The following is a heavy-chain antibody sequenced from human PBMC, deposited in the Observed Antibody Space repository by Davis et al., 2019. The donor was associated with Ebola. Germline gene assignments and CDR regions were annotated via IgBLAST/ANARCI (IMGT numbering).Heavy chain of an antibody. Sequence: PGGSLRLSCKGSGYGFTNYWIGWVRQMPGKGLEWMGIIYTGDSDTRYSPSFRGQVTISAGKSTRTAYLQWGRLKASDTAMYYCASLRRTITGMDDGFDVWGQGTMVTVSS. D-gene: IGHD1-20*01. CDR2: IYTGDSDT. J-gene: IGHJ3*01. V-gene: IGHV5-51*01. CDR1: GYGFTNYW. CDR3: ASLRRTITGMDDGFDV.